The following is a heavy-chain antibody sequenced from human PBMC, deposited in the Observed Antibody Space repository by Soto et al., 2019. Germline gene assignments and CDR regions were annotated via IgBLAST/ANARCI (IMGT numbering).Heavy chain of an antibody. D-gene: IGHD2-2*01. CDR2: IIPISETT. CDR1: GGTFSSYA. V-gene: IGHV1-69*13. CDR3: ARSQGSSTSLEIYYYYYYGMDV. J-gene: IGHJ6*02. Sequence: ASVKVYCTASGGTFSSYAISWVRQAPRQGLEWMGGIIPISETTNYAQKFQGRVTITADESKSTAYMELSSLRSEDTAVYYCARSQGSSTSLEIYYYYYYGMDVWGQGTTVTVSS.